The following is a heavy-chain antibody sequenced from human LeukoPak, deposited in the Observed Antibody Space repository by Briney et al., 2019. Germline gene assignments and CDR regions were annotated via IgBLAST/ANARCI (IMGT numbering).Heavy chain of an antibody. CDR3: AKDSSSGTYYSANAFDI. J-gene: IGHJ3*02. D-gene: IGHD3-10*01. CDR2: VSGSGDST. Sequence: GGSLRLSXAASGFTFSNYAMSWVRQAPGKGLEWVSGVSGSGDSTHYSDSVKGRFTISRDNPKNTLYLQMNSLRAEDTAVYYCAKDSSSGTYYSANAFDIWGQGTMVTVSP. V-gene: IGHV3-23*01. CDR1: GFTFSNYA.